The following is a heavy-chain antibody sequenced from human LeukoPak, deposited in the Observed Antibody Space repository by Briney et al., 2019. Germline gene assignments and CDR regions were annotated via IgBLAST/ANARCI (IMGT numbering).Heavy chain of an antibody. Sequence: PSETLSLTCTVSGGSISSYYWSWIRQPPGKGLEWIGYIYTSGSTNYNPSLKSRVTISVDTSKNQFSLKLSSVTAADTAVHYCATVTTSYFDYWGQGTLVTVSS. V-gene: IGHV4-4*09. CDR1: GGSISSYY. J-gene: IGHJ4*02. D-gene: IGHD4-11*01. CDR2: IYTSGST. CDR3: ATVTTSYFDY.